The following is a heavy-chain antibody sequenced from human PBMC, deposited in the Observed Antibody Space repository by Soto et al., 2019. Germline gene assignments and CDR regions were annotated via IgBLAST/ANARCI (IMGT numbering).Heavy chain of an antibody. CDR3: AKGILSATIGPYAMDV. CDR2: IGSTSTYI. CDR1: GFTLSSYS. V-gene: IGHV3-21*01. Sequence: GGSLRLSCAASGFTLSSYSMNWVRQAPGKGLEWVSSIGSTSTYINYADSVKGRFTVSRDNAKNSLHLQMDSLRAEDTAVYYCAKGILSATIGPYAMDVWGQGTTVTVSS. J-gene: IGHJ6*02. D-gene: IGHD3-16*01.